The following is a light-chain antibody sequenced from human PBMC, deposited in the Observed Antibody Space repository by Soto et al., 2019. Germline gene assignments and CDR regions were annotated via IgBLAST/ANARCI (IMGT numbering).Light chain of an antibody. CDR1: QSIDSNY. Sequence: EIVMTQSPGTLSLSPGETVTLSCRASQSIDSNYLSWYQQKAGQAPRLLISGASTRATGIPARFSGSGSGTDFTLTISSLQAEDFAVYYCQQDYNLPFTFGQGTHWRLN. V-gene: IGKV3D-7*01. J-gene: IGKJ5*01. CDR3: QQDYNLPFT. CDR2: GAS.